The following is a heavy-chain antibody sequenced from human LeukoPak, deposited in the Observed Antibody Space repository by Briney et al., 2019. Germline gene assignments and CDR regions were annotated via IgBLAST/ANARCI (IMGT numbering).Heavy chain of an antibody. CDR3: ARDGPYDSGGYYFGFRAFDF. V-gene: IGHV1-2*02. D-gene: IGHD3-22*01. CDR1: GYTFTGYY. Sequence: GASVKVSCKASGYTFTGYYMHWVRQAPGQGLEWMGWLNPNGGGTNYAQKFQGRVTMTRDTSISTAYMDLSRLRSDDTAVYYCARDGPYDSGGYYFGFRAFDFWGQGTMVTVSS. J-gene: IGHJ3*01. CDR2: LNPNGGGT.